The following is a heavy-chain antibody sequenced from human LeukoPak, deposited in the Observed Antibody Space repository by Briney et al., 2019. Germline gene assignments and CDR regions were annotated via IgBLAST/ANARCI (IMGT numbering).Heavy chain of an antibody. D-gene: IGHD6-19*01. CDR2: IYSGGST. CDR3: ARVGYSSGWLRD. J-gene: IGHJ1*01. V-gene: IGHV3-53*01. CDR1: GFTVSTNY. Sequence: VRSLSLSCAASGFTVSTNYMSCVRQAPGKGLEGVSVIYSGGSTYYADSVKGRFTISRDNSKNTLYLQMNSLRAEDTAVYYCARVGYSSGWLRDWGQGTLVTVSS.